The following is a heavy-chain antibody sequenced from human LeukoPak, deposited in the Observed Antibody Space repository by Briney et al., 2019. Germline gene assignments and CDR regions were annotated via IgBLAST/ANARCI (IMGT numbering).Heavy chain of an antibody. V-gene: IGHV4-59*01. J-gene: IGHJ3*02. CDR1: GGSISSYY. Sequence: SETLSLTCTVSGGSISSYYWSWIRQPPGKGLEWIGYIYYSGSTNYKPSLKSRVTISVDTSENQFSLKLSSVTAADTAVYYCARDLGCGGDCCAFDIWGQGTMVTVSS. CDR3: ARDLGCGGDCCAFDI. CDR2: IYYSGST. D-gene: IGHD2-21*02.